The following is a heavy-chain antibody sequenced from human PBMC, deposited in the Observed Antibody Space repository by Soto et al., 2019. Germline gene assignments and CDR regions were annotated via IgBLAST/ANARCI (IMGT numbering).Heavy chain of an antibody. J-gene: IGHJ6*02. CDR1: GGPFSSYA. Sequence: GGSQRHSCAASGGPFSSYAMHWVRQAPGKGLEWVAVISYDGSSKYYADSVKGRFTISRDNSKNTLYLQMNSLRPEDTAVYYCAKRAAGSSWFYYYYYGMDVWGQGTTVTVSS. CDR3: AKRAAGSSWFYYYYYGMDV. CDR2: ISYDGSSK. V-gene: IGHV3-30-3*01. D-gene: IGHD6-13*01.